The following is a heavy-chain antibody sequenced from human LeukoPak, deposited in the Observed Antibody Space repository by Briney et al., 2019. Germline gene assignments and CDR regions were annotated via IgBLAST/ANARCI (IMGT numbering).Heavy chain of an antibody. J-gene: IGHJ4*02. V-gene: IGHV5-51*01. CDR1: GYSFTSYW. D-gene: IGHD2-2*01. CDR3: ARLVVPVTYYFDY. CDR2: IYPGDSDT. Sequence: GESLKTSCKGSGYSFTSYWIGWVRQMPGKGLEWMGIIYPGDSDTRYSPSFQGQVTISADKSISTAYLQWSSLKASDTAIYYCARLVVPVTYYFDYWGQGTLVTVSS.